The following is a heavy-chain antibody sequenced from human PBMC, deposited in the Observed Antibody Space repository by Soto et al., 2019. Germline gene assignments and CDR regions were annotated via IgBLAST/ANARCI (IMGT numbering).Heavy chain of an antibody. D-gene: IGHD3-22*01. CDR1: GFTLSSFA. CDR2: ISHRGGST. Sequence: EVQLLESGGGLVQPGGSLRLSCVASGFTLSSFAMSWVRQGPGKGLEWVSAISHRGGSTYYADAVKGRFTISRDSSKTTLYLQMNSLRAEDMAVYFCAKDSSDYSPNYHGMDVWGQGTTVTVSS. J-gene: IGHJ6*02. CDR3: AKDSSDYSPNYHGMDV. V-gene: IGHV3-23*01.